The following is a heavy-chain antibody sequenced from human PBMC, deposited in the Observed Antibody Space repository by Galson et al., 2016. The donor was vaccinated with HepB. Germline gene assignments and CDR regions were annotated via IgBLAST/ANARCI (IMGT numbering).Heavy chain of an antibody. J-gene: IGHJ4*02. CDR2: ISSSGSNT. V-gene: IGHV3-11*04. Sequence: SLRLSCAASGFSFSEYYMSWIRQAPGRGLEWVSYISSSGSNTYYADSVKGRFTISRDNAKNSLYLQLNSLRAEDTAVYYCARAVDSPLEVHFDYWGQGTLVTVSS. CDR1: GFSFSEYY. D-gene: IGHD5-18*01. CDR3: ARAVDSPLEVHFDY.